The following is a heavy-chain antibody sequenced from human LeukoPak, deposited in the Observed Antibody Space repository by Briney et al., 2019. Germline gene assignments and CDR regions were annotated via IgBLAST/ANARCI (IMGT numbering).Heavy chain of an antibody. D-gene: IGHD2-15*01. J-gene: IGHJ6*02. Sequence: GASVRVSCKASGGTFSKYTISWVRQRPGQGLEWMGGITPLFGTANYAQKLQGRVTMTTDTSTSTAYMELRSLRPDDTAVYYCARDPPRIVVVVAATNYYGMDVWGQGTTVTVSS. CDR1: GGTFSKYT. CDR3: ARDPPRIVVVVAATNYYGMDV. V-gene: IGHV1-69*05. CDR2: ITPLFGTA.